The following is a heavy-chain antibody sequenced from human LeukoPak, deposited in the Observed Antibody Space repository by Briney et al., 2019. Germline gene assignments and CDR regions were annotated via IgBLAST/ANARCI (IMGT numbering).Heavy chain of an antibody. D-gene: IGHD6-19*01. Sequence: GGSLRLSCAASGFTFSSYCMHWVRQAPGKGLEWVAVISYDGSNKYYADSVKGRFTISRDNSKNTLYLQMNSLRAEDTAVYYCAKDHSSGWYFDYWGQGTLVTVSS. CDR1: GFTFSSYC. CDR3: AKDHSSGWYFDY. J-gene: IGHJ4*02. V-gene: IGHV3-30*18. CDR2: ISYDGSNK.